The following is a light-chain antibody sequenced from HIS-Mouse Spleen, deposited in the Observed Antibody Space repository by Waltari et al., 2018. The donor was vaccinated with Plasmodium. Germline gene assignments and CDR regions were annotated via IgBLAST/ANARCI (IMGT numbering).Light chain of an antibody. J-gene: IGLJ3*02. Sequence: SYELTQPPSVSVSPGQTDRITCPGDALPKKYAYWDQQKSGQAPVLVFYEESKRPSRMPERFSGSRSGTMATLTSSGAQVEDEADYYCYSTDSSGNHRVFGGGTKLTVL. CDR1: ALPKKY. CDR3: YSTDSSGNHRV. CDR2: EES. V-gene: IGLV3-10*01.